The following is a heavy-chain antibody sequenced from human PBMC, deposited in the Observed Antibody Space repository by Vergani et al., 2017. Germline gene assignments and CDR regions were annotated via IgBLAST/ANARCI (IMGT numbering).Heavy chain of an antibody. V-gene: IGHV3-49*03. CDR3: VRDQVTMLRGSDALDI. D-gene: IGHD3-10*01. CDR1: GFTLGDYA. J-gene: IGHJ3*02. Sequence: EVQLMESGGGWAQPGRSLRLSCSGSGFTLGDYAMDWFRQAPGQGLEWVGGIRSKAYGQATIYAASVKGRFTISRDDSKSIAYLQMNNLQTEDTAMYYCVRDQVTMLRGSDALDIWGQGTMVTVSS. CDR2: IRSKAYGQAT.